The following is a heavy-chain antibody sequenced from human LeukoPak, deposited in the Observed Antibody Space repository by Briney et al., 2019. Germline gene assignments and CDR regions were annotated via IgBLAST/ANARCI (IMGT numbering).Heavy chain of an antibody. CDR3: AKDSAMIVVGGAFDI. V-gene: IGHV3-30*02. CDR2: IRYDGINK. CDR1: GFTFSSYG. Sequence: GGSLRLSCAGSGFTFSSYGMHWVRQAPGKGLEWVAFIRYDGINKYYADSVKGRFTVSRDNSKNTLYLQMNSLRAEDTAVYYCAKDSAMIVVGGAFDIWGQGTMVTVSS. J-gene: IGHJ3*02. D-gene: IGHD3-22*01.